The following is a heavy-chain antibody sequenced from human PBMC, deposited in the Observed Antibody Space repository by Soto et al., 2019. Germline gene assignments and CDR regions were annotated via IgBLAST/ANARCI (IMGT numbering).Heavy chain of an antibody. D-gene: IGHD3-3*01. CDR2: INAANGNT. V-gene: IGHV1-3*01. CDR1: GYTFTMYA. CDR3: ARDQRRDYDFWSGYSQGFDY. J-gene: IGHJ4*02. Sequence: QVQLVQSGAEVKKPGASVRVSCEASGYTFTMYAIHWVRQATGQRLEWMGWINAANGNTKSSQKFQGRVRITRDTSASTAYMELSSLRSEDTALYYCARDQRRDYDFWSGYSQGFDYWGQGTLVTVSS.